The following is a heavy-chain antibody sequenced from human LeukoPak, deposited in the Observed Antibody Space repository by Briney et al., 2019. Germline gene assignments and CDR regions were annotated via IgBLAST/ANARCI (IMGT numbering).Heavy chain of an antibody. Sequence: QAGGSLRLSCAASGFTFSSYEMNWVRQAPGKGLEWVSYISSSGNTIYHADSVKGRFTISRDNAKNSLYLQMNSLRAEDTAVYYCATGAVGPAFDIWGQGTMVTVSS. CDR2: ISSSGNTI. CDR1: GFTFSSYE. CDR3: ATGAVGPAFDI. V-gene: IGHV3-48*03. J-gene: IGHJ3*02. D-gene: IGHD6-19*01.